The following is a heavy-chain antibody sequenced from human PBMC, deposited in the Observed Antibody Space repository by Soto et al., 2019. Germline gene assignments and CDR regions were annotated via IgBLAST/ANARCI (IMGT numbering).Heavy chain of an antibody. CDR3: AIEASYCSGGSCYSDDY. CDR2: IYYSGST. J-gene: IGHJ4*02. D-gene: IGHD2-15*01. CDR1: GDSISSGDYY. V-gene: IGHV4-30-4*01. Sequence: SETLSLTCTVSGDSISSGDYYWSWIRQPPGKGLEWIGYIYYSGSTYYNPSLKSRVTISVDTSKNPFSLKLSSVTAADTAVYYCAIEASYCSGGSCYSDDYWGQGTLVTVSS.